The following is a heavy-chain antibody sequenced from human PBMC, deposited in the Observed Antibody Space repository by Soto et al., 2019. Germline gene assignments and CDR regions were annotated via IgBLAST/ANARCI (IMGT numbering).Heavy chain of an antibody. J-gene: IGHJ6*02. CDR1: GYSFSIFW. D-gene: IGHD1-7*01. CDR3: AKRGWNYQDYHYYYAMDV. V-gene: IGHV5-10-1*01. CDR2: IDPSDSYI. Sequence: GEPLKISCEGSGYSFSIFWISWVRQMPGKGLEWVGRIDPSDSYINYSPSFQGRVTISADKSSSTAYLQWSSLEASDTGIYYCAKRGWNYQDYHYYYAMDVWGQGTTVTVSS.